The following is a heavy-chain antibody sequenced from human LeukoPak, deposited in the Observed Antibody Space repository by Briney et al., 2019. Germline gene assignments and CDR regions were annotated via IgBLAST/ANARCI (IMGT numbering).Heavy chain of an antibody. Sequence: ASVKVSCKASGYRFTDYYMHWVRQAPGQGLEWMGWINPNSGGTNYAQKFQGRVTMTRDTSISTAYMELSRLRSDDTAVYYCARLVVPAATFDYWGQGTLVTVSS. V-gene: IGHV1-2*02. CDR3: ARLVVPAATFDY. D-gene: IGHD2-2*01. CDR2: INPNSGGT. CDR1: GYRFTDYY. J-gene: IGHJ4*02.